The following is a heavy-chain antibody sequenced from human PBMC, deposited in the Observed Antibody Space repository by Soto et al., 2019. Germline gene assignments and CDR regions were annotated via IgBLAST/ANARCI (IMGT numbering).Heavy chain of an antibody. J-gene: IGHJ4*02. V-gene: IGHV4-30-4*02. D-gene: IGHD1-7*01. CDR3: ARGINSYNWNYVGFDY. Sequence: SETLSLTCTVSGGSISSGDYYWSWIRQPPGKGMEWIGYIYYSGSIFYNPSLKSRVTISVDTSKNQFSLKLSSVTAADTAVYYCARGINSYNWNYVGFDYWGQGTLVTVSS. CDR2: IYYSGSI. CDR1: GGSISSGDYY.